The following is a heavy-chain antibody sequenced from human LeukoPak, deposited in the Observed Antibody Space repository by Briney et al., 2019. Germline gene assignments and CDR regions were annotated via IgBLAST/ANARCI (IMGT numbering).Heavy chain of an antibody. J-gene: IGHJ2*01. CDR3: ARGRRIAAASGYLNFDL. CDR1: GGSIGSYY. CDR2: IYYSGST. V-gene: IGHV4-59*01. Sequence: SETLSHTLTFSGGSIGSYYWSSSPQPPAGGRVRSGGIYYSGSTNYNPPLKSRLTITEDASKNQLSLKLRSVIAAARAVYYCARGRRIAAASGYLNFDLSGRRTLVTVSS. D-gene: IGHD6-13*01.